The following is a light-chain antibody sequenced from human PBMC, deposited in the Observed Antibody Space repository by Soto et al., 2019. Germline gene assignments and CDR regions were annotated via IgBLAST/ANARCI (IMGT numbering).Light chain of an antibody. CDR1: SSDIGGYNF. V-gene: IGLV2-14*03. J-gene: IGLJ3*02. CDR2: DVN. Sequence: QSVLTQPASVSGSPGQSIAISCTGTSSDIGGYNFVSWYQQHPGKAPKLILYDVNLRPSGVSNRFSGSKSGNTASLTISGLQAEDEADYYCSSYSSSTLVEFGGGTKLTVL. CDR3: SSYSSSTLVE.